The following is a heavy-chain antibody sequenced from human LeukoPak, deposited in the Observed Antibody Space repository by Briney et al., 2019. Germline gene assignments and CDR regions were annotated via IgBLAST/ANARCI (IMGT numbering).Heavy chain of an antibody. CDR1: GFTFGSYG. Sequence: GGSLRLSCAASGFTFGSYGMHWVCQAPGKGLEWVAVISYDGSNKYYADSVKGRFTISRDNSKNTLYLQMNSLRAEDTAVYYCAKGGHYYDSSGYYSFDYWGQGTLVTVSS. V-gene: IGHV3-30*18. CDR2: ISYDGSNK. CDR3: AKGGHYYDSSGYYSFDY. D-gene: IGHD3-22*01. J-gene: IGHJ4*02.